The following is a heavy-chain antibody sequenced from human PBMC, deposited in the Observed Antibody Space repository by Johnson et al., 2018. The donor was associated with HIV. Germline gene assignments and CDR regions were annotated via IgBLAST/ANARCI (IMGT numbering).Heavy chain of an antibody. CDR2: KRYDGSNK. D-gene: IGHD4-23*01. CDR3: ARGYGGNYDAFDI. Sequence: QVQLVESGGGVVQPGGSLRLSCAASGFTFSTFGMHWVRQAPGKGLEWVSFKRYDGSNKYYADSVKGRFTISRDNSKNTLYLQMNSLRAEDTAVYYCARGYGGNYDAFDIWGQGTMVTVSS. V-gene: IGHV3-30*02. CDR1: GFTFSTFG. J-gene: IGHJ3*02.